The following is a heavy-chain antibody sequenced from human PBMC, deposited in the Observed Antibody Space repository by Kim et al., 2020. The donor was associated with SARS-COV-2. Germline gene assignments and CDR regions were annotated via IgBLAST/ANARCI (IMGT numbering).Heavy chain of an antibody. CDR1: GFTFSNAW. J-gene: IGHJ4*02. D-gene: IGHD3-22*01. Sequence: GSLRLSCAASGFTFSNAWMSWVRQAPGKGLEWVGRIKSKTDGGTTDYAAPVKGRFTISRDDSKNTLYLQMNSLKTEDTAVYYCTTALGYDSSGYDYWGQGTLVTVSS. CDR3: TTALGYDSSGYDY. V-gene: IGHV3-15*01. CDR2: IKSKTDGGTT.